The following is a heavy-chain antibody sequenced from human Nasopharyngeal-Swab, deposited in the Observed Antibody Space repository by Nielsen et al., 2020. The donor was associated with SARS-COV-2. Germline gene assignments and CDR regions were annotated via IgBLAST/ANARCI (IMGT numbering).Heavy chain of an antibody. CDR2: IYSGGSST. J-gene: IGHJ4*02. Sequence: GESLKISCAASGFTFSSYAMSWLRQAPGKGLEWVSVIYSGGSSTYYAASVKGRFTISRDNSKNTLYLQMHGLRAEDTAVYYCAKGGGRYAYWGQGTLVTVSS. V-gene: IGHV3-23*03. D-gene: IGHD3-16*01. CDR1: GFTFSSYA. CDR3: AKGGGRYAY.